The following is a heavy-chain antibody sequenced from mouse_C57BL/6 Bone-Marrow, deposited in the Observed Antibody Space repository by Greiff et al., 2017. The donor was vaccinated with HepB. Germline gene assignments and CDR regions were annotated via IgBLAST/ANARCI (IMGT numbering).Heavy chain of an antibody. CDR3: ARPREYYGSGCWFAG. Sequence: EVKLMESGGGLVQPGASLKLSCESYEYEFPSHYMSWVRKTPEKRLELVAAINSDGGSTYYPDTMERQFIIPRDKTTETLYLQMSSLRSEDTALYYCARPREYYGSGCWFAGWGKGTLVTVSA. V-gene: IGHV5-2*01. D-gene: IGHD1-1*01. J-gene: IGHJ3*01. CDR1: EYEFPSHY. CDR2: INSDGGST.